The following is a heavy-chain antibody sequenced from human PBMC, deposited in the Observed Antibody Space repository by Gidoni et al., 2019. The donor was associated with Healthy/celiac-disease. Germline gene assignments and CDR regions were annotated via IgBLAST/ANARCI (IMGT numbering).Heavy chain of an antibody. D-gene: IGHD2-21*02. CDR1: GFTFSSYD. Sequence: EVQLVESGGGLVQPGGSLRLSCAASGFTFSSYDMHWVRQATGKGLEWVSAIGTAGDTYYPGSVKGRFTISRENAKNSLYLQMNSLRAGDTAVYYCARSLGGNSWRVGGWYFDLWGRGTLVTVSS. CDR2: IGTAGDT. J-gene: IGHJ2*01. CDR3: ARSLGGNSWRVGGWYFDL. V-gene: IGHV3-13*01.